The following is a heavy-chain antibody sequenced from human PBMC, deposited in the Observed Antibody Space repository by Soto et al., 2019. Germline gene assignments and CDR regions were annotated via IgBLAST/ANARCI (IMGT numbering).Heavy chain of an antibody. CDR2: IIPILGIA. V-gene: IGHV1-69*04. J-gene: IGHJ6*02. Sequence: SVKVSCKASGGTFSSYTISWVRQAPGQGLEWMGRIIPILGIANYAQKFQGRVTITADKSTSTAYMELSSLRSEDTAVYYCARDRRTYYYYYGMDVWGQGTTVTVSS. CDR3: ARDRRTYYYYYGMDV. CDR1: GGTFSSYT.